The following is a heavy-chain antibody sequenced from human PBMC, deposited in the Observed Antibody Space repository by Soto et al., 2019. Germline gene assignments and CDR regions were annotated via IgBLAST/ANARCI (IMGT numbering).Heavy chain of an antibody. D-gene: IGHD3-9*01. CDR2: IDPSDSYT. CDR1: GYSFTSYW. Sequence: PGESLKISCKGSGYSFTSYWISWVRQMPGKGLKWMGRIDPSDSYTNYSPSFQGHVTISADKSISTAYLQWSSLKASDTAMYYCAREGLGVDILTPNYYGMDVWGQGTTVTVSS. CDR3: AREGLGVDILTPNYYGMDV. V-gene: IGHV5-10-1*01. J-gene: IGHJ6*02.